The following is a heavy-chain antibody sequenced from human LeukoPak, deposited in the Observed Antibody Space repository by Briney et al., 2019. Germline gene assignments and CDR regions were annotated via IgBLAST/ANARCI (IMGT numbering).Heavy chain of an antibody. V-gene: IGHV3-21*01. CDR3: ARGGSVAAPIY. CDR1: GFTFSNYW. CDR2: ISSSSSYI. D-gene: IGHD6-19*01. J-gene: IGHJ4*02. Sequence: GGSLRLSCAASGFTFSNYWMSWVRQAPGKGLEWVSSISSSSSYIYYADSVKGRFTISRDNAKNSLYLQMNSLRAEDTAVYYCARGGSVAAPIYWGQGTLVTVSS.